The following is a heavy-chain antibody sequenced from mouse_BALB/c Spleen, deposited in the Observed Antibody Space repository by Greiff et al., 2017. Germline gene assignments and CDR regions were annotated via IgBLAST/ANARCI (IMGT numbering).Heavy chain of an antibody. CDR2: IAPGSGST. D-gene: IGHD4-1*01. J-gene: IGHJ2*01. V-gene: IGHV1-55*01. CDR3: ARWELGPFDY. CDR1: GYTFTSYW. Sequence: VQLQQPGAELVRPGASVKLSCKASGYTFTSYWMNWVKQRPGQGLEWIGRIAPGSGSTYYNEMFKGKATLTVDTSSSTAYIQLSSLSSEDSAVYFCARWELGPFDYWGQGTTLTVSS.